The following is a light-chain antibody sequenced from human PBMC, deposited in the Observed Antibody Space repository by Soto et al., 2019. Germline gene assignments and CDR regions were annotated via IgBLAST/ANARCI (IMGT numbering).Light chain of an antibody. Sequence: EIVLTQSPATLSLSPGERATLSCRASQSVDSYLAWYQQKPGQAPRLFIYDASNKATGISARFSGSGSETGFTHTISSLEPEDFAVYYCQQRLSWPITFGQGTRLEMK. CDR3: QQRLSWPIT. V-gene: IGKV3-11*01. J-gene: IGKJ5*01. CDR1: QSVDSY. CDR2: DAS.